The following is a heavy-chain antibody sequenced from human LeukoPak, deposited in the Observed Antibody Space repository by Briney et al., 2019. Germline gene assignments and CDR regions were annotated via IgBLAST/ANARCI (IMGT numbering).Heavy chain of an antibody. Sequence: ASVKVSCKASGYTFTSYYMHWVRQAPGQGLEWMGIINPSGGSTSYAQKFQGRVTITRDTSASTAYMELSSLRSEDTAVYYCARDTYYDFWSGYYGGYFDYWGQGTLVTVSS. J-gene: IGHJ4*02. CDR3: ARDTYYDFWSGYYGGYFDY. CDR1: GYTFTSYY. D-gene: IGHD3-3*01. V-gene: IGHV1-46*01. CDR2: INPSGGST.